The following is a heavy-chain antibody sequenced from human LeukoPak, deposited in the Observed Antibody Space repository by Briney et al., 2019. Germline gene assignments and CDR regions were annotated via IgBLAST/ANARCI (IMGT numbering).Heavy chain of an antibody. V-gene: IGHV4-31*03. J-gene: IGHJ5*02. CDR3: ARGPDIVVVPAGFDP. CDR2: IYYSGST. Sequence: SETLSLTCTVSGGSISSGGYYWSWIRQHPGKGLEWIGYIYYSGSTYYNPSLKSRVTISVDTSKNQFSLKLSSATAADTAVYYCARGPDIVVVPAGFDPWGQGTLVTVSS. CDR1: GGSISSGGYY. D-gene: IGHD2-2*01.